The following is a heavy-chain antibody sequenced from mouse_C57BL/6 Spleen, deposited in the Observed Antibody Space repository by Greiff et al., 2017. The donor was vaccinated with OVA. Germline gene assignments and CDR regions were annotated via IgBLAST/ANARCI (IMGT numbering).Heavy chain of an antibody. D-gene: IGHD2-2*01. V-gene: IGHV14-3*01. CDR2: IDPANGNT. J-gene: IGHJ4*01. Sequence: VQLQQSVAELVRPGASVKLSCTASGFNIKNTNMHWVKQRPEQGLEWIGRIDPANGNTKYAPKFQGKATITADTSSNTAYLQLSSLTSEDTAIYYCARCWLRRDYYAMDYWGQGTSVTVSS. CDR1: GFNIKNTN. CDR3: ARCWLRRDYYAMDY.